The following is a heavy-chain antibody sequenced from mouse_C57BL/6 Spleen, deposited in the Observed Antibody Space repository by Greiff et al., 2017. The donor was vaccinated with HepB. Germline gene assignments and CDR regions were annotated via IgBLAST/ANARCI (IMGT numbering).Heavy chain of an antibody. CDR2: ISGGGGNT. V-gene: IGHV5-9*01. CDR3: ARSRGGDDYDGYFDV. D-gene: IGHD2-4*01. J-gene: IGHJ1*03. Sequence: EVQVVESGGGLVKPGGSLKLSCAASGFTFSSYTMSWVRQTPEKRLEWVATISGGGGNTYYPDSVKGRFTISRDNAKNTLYLQMSSLRSEDTALYYGARSRGGDDYDGYFDVWGTGTTVTVSS. CDR1: GFTFSSYT.